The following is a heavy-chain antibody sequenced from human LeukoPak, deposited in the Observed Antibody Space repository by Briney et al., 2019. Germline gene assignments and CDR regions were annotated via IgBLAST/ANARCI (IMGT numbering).Heavy chain of an antibody. D-gene: IGHD7-27*01. V-gene: IGHV3-21*01. CDR3: ARDGDGDYYYYMDV. CDR1: GFTLSTYT. CDR2: ISSRGSYI. J-gene: IGHJ6*03. Sequence: PGGSLRLSCAASGFTLSTYTMNWVRQAPGKGLEWVSSISSRGSYIYSADSVKGRFTISRDNARNSLYLQMNSLRAEDTAVYYCARDGDGDYYYYMDVWGKGTTVTISS.